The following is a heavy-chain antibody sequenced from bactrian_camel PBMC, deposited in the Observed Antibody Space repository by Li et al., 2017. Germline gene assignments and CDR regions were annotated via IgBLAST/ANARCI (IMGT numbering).Heavy chain of an antibody. J-gene: IGHJ6*01. Sequence: VQLVESGGGLVQHGGSLRLSCAASGFTFRSYDMSWVRQVPGKGLEWVCTIHKDGSDTCCADSVKGRFTISRDNAKNTLYLQMNSLESEDTGAYYYTTSSDFGYWGQGTQVTVS. V-gene: IGHV3S7*01. CDR2: IHKDGSDT. CDR3: TTSSDFGY. CDR1: GFTFRSYD. D-gene: IGHD7*01.